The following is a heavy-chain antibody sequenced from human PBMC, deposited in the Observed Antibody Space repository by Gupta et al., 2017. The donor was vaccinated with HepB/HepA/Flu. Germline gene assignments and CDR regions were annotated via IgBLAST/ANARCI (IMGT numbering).Heavy chain of an antibody. J-gene: IGHJ4*02. CDR2: INTDGSRT. D-gene: IGHD5-18*01. V-gene: IGHV3-74*01. CDR3: VRGHSYGFDY. CDR1: GLTSGRFW. Sequence: EVQLVVPGGGLVQPRGSLTPCCARLGLTSGRFWMHWVRQAPGKGLVWVSHINTDGSRTTYADSVKGRFTISRDNAKNTLYLQMNSLRAEDTAVYYCVRGHSYGFDYWGQRTLVTVAS.